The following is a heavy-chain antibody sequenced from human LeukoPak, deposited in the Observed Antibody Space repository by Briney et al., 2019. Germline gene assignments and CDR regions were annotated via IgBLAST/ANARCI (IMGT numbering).Heavy chain of an antibody. CDR2: ISSSGRTK. CDR3: ASKYDSSTGEDY. CDR1: GFRFSDYY. D-gene: IGHD3-22*01. J-gene: IGHJ4*02. V-gene: IGHV3-11*01. Sequence: GGSLRLSCAASGFRFSDYYMNWIRQAPGKGLEWISHISSSGRTKSYADSVMGRFTISRDNAKNSLYLEMNSLRAEDTARYYCASKYDSSTGEDYWGQGTLVTLSS.